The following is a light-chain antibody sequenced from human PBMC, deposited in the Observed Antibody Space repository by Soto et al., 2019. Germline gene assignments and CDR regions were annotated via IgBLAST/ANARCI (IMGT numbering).Light chain of an antibody. CDR2: AAS. CDR3: QQYGSSPFT. V-gene: IGKV3-20*01. CDR1: QNIGSSS. Sequence: EIVLTQSPGTLSLSPGERATLACRASQNIGSSSLAWYQQKPGQAPRLLIYAASTWATGSPDRFSGGGSGTDFTLTISRLEPEDLAVYYCQQYGSSPFTFGPGTKVDIK. J-gene: IGKJ3*01.